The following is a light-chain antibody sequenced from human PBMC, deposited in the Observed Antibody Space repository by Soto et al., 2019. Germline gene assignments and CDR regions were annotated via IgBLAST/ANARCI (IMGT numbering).Light chain of an antibody. CDR2: EVS. J-gene: IGLJ1*01. Sequence: QSVLTQPASVSGSPGQSITISCTGTSSDVGGYNYVSWYQQHPGKAPKLMIYEVSNRPSGVSNRFSGSKSGNMASLTISGLQAEDEADYYCSSYTSQAYVFGTGTKLTVL. CDR1: SSDVGGYNY. V-gene: IGLV2-14*01. CDR3: SSYTSQAYV.